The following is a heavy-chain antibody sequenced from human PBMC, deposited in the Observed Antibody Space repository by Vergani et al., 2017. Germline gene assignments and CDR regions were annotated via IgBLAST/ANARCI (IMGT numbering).Heavy chain of an antibody. V-gene: IGHV3-15*07. CDR1: GFSFRNGW. D-gene: IGHD2-21*01. CDR2: IKSTFDRGTT. CDR3: TTDPRYCGDGSCYWLRDHHYYGMDV. Sequence: ELQLVESGGGLVQPGGSLRLSCVASGFSFRNGWMNWVRRTPGKGLEWVGRIKSTFDRGTTDYAAAVKGRFTISRDDSKNKLFLQMNGRKTEDIGVYYCTTDPRYCGDGSCYWLRDHHYYGMDVWGQGTTVTVSS. J-gene: IGHJ6*02.